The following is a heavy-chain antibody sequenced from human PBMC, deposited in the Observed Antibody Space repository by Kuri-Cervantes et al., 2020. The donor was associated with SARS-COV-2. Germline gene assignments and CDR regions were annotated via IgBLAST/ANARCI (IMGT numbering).Heavy chain of an antibody. D-gene: IGHD3-3*01. V-gene: IGHV4-38-2*01. CDR1: GYSISSGYY. Sequence: SETLSLTCAVSGYSISSGYYWGWIRQPPGKGLEWIGSIYHSGSTYYNPSRKSRVTISVDASKNQFSLKLSSVTAADTAVYYCARHFLAATFDYWGQGTLVTVSS. CDR2: IYHSGST. CDR3: ARHFLAATFDY. J-gene: IGHJ4*02.